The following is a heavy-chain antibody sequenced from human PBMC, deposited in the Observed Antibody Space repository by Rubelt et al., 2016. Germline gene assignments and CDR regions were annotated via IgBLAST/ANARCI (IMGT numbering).Heavy chain of an antibody. CDR2: ISAYNGNT. J-gene: IGHJ4*02. CDR1: GGTFSSYA. V-gene: IGHV1-18*01. Sequence: QVQLVQSGAEVKKPGSSVKVSCKASGGTFSSYAISWVRQAPGQGLEWMGWISAYNGNTNYAQKLQGRVTMTTETSTGTADVGLRSLGSDDTAVYYCSRVPGCRSTSCYDYYFDYWGQGTLVTASS. CDR3: SRVPGCRSTSCYDYYFDY. D-gene: IGHD2-2*01.